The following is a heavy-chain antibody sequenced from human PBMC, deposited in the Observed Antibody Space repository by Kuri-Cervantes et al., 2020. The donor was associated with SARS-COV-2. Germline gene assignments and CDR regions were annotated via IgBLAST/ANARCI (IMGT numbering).Heavy chain of an antibody. CDR1: GFTVSSNY. Sequence: GGSLRLSCAASGFTVSSNYMSWVRQAPGKGLEWVSVIYSGGSTYYADSVKGRFTISRDNTKNSLYLQMDSLTAEDTAVYYCARYCTSISCESAIDFWGQGTLVTVSS. CDR2: IYSGGST. D-gene: IGHD2-2*01. CDR3: ARYCTSISCESAIDF. V-gene: IGHV3-53*01. J-gene: IGHJ4*02.